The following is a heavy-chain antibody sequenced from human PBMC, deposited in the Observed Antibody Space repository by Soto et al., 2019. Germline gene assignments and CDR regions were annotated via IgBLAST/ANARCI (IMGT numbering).Heavy chain of an antibody. D-gene: IGHD6-13*01. V-gene: IGHV1-69*01. CDR1: GGTFSSYA. CDR2: IIPIFGTA. J-gene: IGHJ4*02. Sequence: QVQLVQSGAEVKKPGSSVKVSCTASGGTFSSYAISWVRQAPGQGLEWMGGIIPIFGTANYAQKFQGRVTITADESTSTADMELSSLRSEDTAVYYCARRAGAAAGTDFDYWGQGTLVTVSS. CDR3: ARRAGAAAGTDFDY.